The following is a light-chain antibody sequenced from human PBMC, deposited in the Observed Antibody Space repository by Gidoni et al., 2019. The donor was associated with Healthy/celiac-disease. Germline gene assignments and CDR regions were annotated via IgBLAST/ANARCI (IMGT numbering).Light chain of an antibody. CDR1: QRISRY. CDR3: QQSYSTPLT. CDR2: AAS. Sequence: DIQLPQSPSSLSASVGDRVTITCRAIQRISRYLNWYQQKPGKAPKLLIYAASSLQSGVPSRFSGSGAGTDFTLTIISLQPEDLATYYCQQSYSTPLTFGGGTKVEIK. V-gene: IGKV1-39*01. J-gene: IGKJ4*01.